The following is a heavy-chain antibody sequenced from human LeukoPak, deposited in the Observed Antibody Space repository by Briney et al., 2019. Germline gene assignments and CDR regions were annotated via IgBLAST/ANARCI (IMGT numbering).Heavy chain of an antibody. D-gene: IGHD1-1*01. CDR2: INHSGST. Sequence: SETLSLTCAVYGGSFSGYYWSWIRQPPGKGLEWIGEINHSGSTNYNPSLKSRVTISVDTSKNQFSLKLSSVTAAADTAVYYCARWTTAHYAFDIWGQGTMVTVSS. J-gene: IGHJ3*02. CDR3: ARWTTAHYAFDI. V-gene: IGHV4-34*01. CDR1: GGSFSGYY.